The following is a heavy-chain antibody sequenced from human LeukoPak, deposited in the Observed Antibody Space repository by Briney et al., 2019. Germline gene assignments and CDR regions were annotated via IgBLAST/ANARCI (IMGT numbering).Heavy chain of an antibody. CDR2: IDPSDSYT. CDR1: GYSFTNYW. D-gene: IGHD5-12*01. CDR3: ARGGKSAYGWFDP. Sequence: GESLKISCKGSGYSFTNYWISWVRQMPGKGLEWMGTIDPSDSYTNYSPSFQGHVTISADKSISPAYLQWSSLKASDTAMYYCARGGKSAYGWFDPWGQGALVTVSS. V-gene: IGHV5-10-1*01. J-gene: IGHJ5*02.